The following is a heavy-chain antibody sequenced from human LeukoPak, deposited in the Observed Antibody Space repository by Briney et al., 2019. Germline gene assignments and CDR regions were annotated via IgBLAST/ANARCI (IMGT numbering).Heavy chain of an antibody. J-gene: IGHJ5*02. D-gene: IGHD2-2*01. CDR2: INPNSGGT. CDR1: GYTFTGYY. V-gene: IGHV1-2*02. CDR3: ARDWWRGNNQLQRGWFDP. Sequence: ASVKVSCKASGYTFTGYYMHWVRQAPGQGLEWMGWINPNSGGTNYAQKFQGRVTMTGDTSISTAYMELSRLRSDDTAVYYCARDWWRGNNQLQRGWFDPWGQGTLVTVS.